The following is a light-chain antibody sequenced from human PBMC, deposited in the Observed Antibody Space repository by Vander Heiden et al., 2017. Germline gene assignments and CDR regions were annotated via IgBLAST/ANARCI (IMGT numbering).Light chain of an antibody. J-gene: IGKJ4*01. CDR1: QSVLYSSNNKNY. V-gene: IGKV4-1*01. CDR2: WAS. Sequence: DIVMTQSPVSLAASLGERATISCKSSQSVLYSSNNKNYLAWYQQKPGQPPKLVIYWASTRESGVPDRFSGSGSGTDFTLTISSLQAEDVAVYYCQQYYSTPLTFGGGTKVEIK. CDR3: QQYYSTPLT.